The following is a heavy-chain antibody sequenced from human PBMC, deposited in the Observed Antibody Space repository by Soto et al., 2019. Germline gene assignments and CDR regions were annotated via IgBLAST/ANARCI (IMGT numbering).Heavy chain of an antibody. J-gene: IGHJ3*02. CDR2: INPNSGGT. Sequence: GASVKVSCKAFGYTFTGYYMHWVRQAPGQGLEWMGWINPNSGGTNYAQKFQGWVTMTRDTSISTAYMELSRLRSDDTAVYYCARAPSYDFWSGYYSPGDAFDIWGQGTMVTVSS. CDR1: GYTFTGYY. D-gene: IGHD3-3*01. CDR3: ARAPSYDFWSGYYSPGDAFDI. V-gene: IGHV1-2*04.